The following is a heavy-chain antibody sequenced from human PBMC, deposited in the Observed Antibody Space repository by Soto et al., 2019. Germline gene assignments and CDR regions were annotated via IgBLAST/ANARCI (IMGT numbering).Heavy chain of an antibody. Sequence: QVQLVQSGAEVKKPGSSVKVSCKASGGTFSSYAISWVRQAPGQGLEWMGGIIPIFGTANYAQKFQGRVTITADESTSTAYMELSSLRSEDTAVYYCARVEGSYDILTGYSYYYYGMDVWGQGTTVTVSS. V-gene: IGHV1-69*12. CDR2: IIPIFGTA. D-gene: IGHD3-9*01. CDR1: GGTFSSYA. CDR3: ARVEGSYDILTGYSYYYYGMDV. J-gene: IGHJ6*02.